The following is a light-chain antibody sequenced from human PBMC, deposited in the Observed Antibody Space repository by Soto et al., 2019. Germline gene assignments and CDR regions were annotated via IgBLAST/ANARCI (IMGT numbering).Light chain of an antibody. Sequence: EIVLTQSPGTLSLSPGERATLSCRASQSVSSSHLAWYQHKPGQAPRLLIYPASNRATGVPARFSRGGSETDFPLTISRLEPEDFAVYYCQQRTRYPLTFGEGTRLEIK. CDR2: PAS. J-gene: IGKJ5*01. CDR1: QSVSSSH. CDR3: QQRTRYPLT. V-gene: IGKV3D-20*02.